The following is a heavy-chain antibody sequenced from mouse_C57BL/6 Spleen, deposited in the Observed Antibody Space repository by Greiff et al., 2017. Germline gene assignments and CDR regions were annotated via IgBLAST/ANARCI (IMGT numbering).Heavy chain of an antibody. V-gene: IGHV1-15*01. CDR2: IDPETGGT. Sequence: VKLMESGAELVRPGASVTLSCKASGYTFTDYEMHWVKQTPVHGLEWIGAIDPETGGTAYNQKFKGKAILTADKSSSTAYMELRSLTSEDSAVYYCTNYYGSRDYWGQGTTLTVSS. D-gene: IGHD1-1*01. J-gene: IGHJ2*01. CDR1: GYTFTDYE. CDR3: TNYYGSRDY.